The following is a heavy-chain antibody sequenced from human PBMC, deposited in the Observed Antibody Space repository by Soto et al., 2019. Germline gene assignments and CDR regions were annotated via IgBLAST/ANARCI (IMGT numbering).Heavy chain of an antibody. Sequence: GGSLRLSCAASGFTFSSYWMSWVRQAPGKGLEWVANIKQDGSEKYYVDSVKGRFTISRDNAKNSLYLQMNSLRAEDTAVYYCARASIAARPRGAFDIWGQGTMVTVSS. CDR3: ARASIAARPRGAFDI. CDR2: IKQDGSEK. V-gene: IGHV3-7*04. CDR1: GFTFSSYW. D-gene: IGHD6-6*01. J-gene: IGHJ3*02.